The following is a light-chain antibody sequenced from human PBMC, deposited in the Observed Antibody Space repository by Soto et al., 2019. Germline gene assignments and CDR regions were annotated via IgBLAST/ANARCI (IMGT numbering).Light chain of an antibody. CDR1: SSDVGGYNL. Sequence: QSVLTQPASVSGSPGQSITIFCTGTSSDVGGYNLVSWYRQHPGKAPKLMIYEGSKRPSWVSNRFSGSKSGNTASLTISGLQAEDQADDYCCSYAGSTSFVVFGGGTKVTVL. CDR3: CSYAGSTSFVV. CDR2: EGS. V-gene: IGLV2-23*01. J-gene: IGLJ2*01.